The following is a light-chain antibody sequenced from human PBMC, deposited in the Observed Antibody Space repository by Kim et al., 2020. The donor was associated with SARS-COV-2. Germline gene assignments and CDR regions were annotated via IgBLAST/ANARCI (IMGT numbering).Light chain of an antibody. V-gene: IGLV1-44*01. CDR2: TNY. CDR1: NSNIGSKA. CDR3: AAWDDSLNGVV. J-gene: IGLJ2*01. Sequence: GQMCTVTSPVSNSNIGSKALSAYERLPGTAPTLLIYTNYQRCSVVSDRFSGSKSGTSASLAISGLQSGDEADYYCAAWDDSLNGVVFGGGTQLTVL.